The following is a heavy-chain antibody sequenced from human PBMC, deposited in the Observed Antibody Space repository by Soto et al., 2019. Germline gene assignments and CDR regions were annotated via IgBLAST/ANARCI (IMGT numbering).Heavy chain of an antibody. CDR2: IGGSGGRA. D-gene: IGHD1-1*01. V-gene: IGHV3-23*01. CDR3: TRGPRSTSTGTGAF. J-gene: IGHJ4*02. CDR1: GFSFSNYG. Sequence: TVGSLRLSCAASGFSFSNYGMTWVRLAPGKGLEWVSVIGGSGGRAFYADSVKGRFTISRDNAKNTLYLQMNDLRAEDTAVYYCTRGPRSTSTGTGAFWGQGTLVTVSS.